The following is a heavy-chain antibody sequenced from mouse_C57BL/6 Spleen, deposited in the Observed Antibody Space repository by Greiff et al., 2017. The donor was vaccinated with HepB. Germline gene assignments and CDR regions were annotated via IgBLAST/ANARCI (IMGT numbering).Heavy chain of an antibody. J-gene: IGHJ1*03. CDR3: ARRSYGSSSWYFDV. D-gene: IGHD1-1*01. V-gene: IGHV1-52*01. Sequence: QVQLQQPGAELVRPGSSVKLSCKASGYTFTSYWMHWVKQRPIQGLEWIGNIDPSDSETHYNQKFKDKATLTVDKSSSTAYMQLSSLTSEDSAVYYCARRSYGSSSWYFDVWGTGTTVTVSS. CDR2: IDPSDSET. CDR1: GYTFTSYW.